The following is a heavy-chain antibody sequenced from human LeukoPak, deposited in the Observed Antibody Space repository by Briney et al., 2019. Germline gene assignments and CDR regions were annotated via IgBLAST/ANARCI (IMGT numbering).Heavy chain of an antibody. Sequence: SETLSLTCTVSGGSISSNSYFWGWIRQPPGKGLEWIGTIYYSGSTYHNPSLRSRVTISVETSKNQFSLKLSSVTAADTAVYFCARGVIFGVVHDAFDIWGQGTMVTVSS. CDR1: GGSISSNSYF. D-gene: IGHD3-3*01. J-gene: IGHJ3*02. V-gene: IGHV4-39*01. CDR3: ARGVIFGVVHDAFDI. CDR2: IYYSGST.